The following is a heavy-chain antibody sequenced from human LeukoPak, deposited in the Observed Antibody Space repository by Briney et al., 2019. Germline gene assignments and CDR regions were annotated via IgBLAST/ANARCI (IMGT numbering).Heavy chain of an antibody. CDR2: ISSRSTST. D-gene: IGHD1-26*01. CDR3: ARDSVGVHGALDI. V-gene: IGHV3-48*01. J-gene: IGHJ3*02. Sequence: PGGSLRLSCAASGFTVSSNYMSWVRQAPGKGLEWVSHISSRSTSTYYADSVKGRFTISRDNAKNSLYLQMNGLRAEDTAVYYCARDSVGVHGALDIWGQGTMVTVSS. CDR1: GFTVSSNY.